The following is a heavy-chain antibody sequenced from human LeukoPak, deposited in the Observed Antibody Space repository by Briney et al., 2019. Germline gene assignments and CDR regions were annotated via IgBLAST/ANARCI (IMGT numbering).Heavy chain of an antibody. Sequence: GGSPRLSCAASGFTFSSYGMHWVRQAPGKGLEWVAFIRYDGSNKYYADSVKGRFTISRDNSKNTLYLQVNSLRAEDTAVYYCARVWEWELLDYWGQGTLVTVSS. V-gene: IGHV3-30*02. CDR2: IRYDGSNK. CDR3: ARVWEWELLDY. CDR1: GFTFSSYG. J-gene: IGHJ4*02. D-gene: IGHD1-26*01.